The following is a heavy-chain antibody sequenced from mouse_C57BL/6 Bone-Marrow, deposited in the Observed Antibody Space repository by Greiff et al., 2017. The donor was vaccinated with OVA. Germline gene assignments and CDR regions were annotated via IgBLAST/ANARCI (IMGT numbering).Heavy chain of an antibody. D-gene: IGHD2-4*01. CDR1: GFSLTSYG. CDR3: ARLGIYYDYSNYAMDY. J-gene: IGHJ4*01. CDR2: IWSDGST. V-gene: IGHV2-6*03. Sequence: VQGVESGPGLVAPSQSLSITCTVSGFSLTSYGVHWVRQPPGKGLEWLVVIWSDGSTTYNSALKSRLSISKDNSKSQVFLKMNSLQTDDTAMYYCARLGIYYDYSNYAMDYWGQGTSVTVSS.